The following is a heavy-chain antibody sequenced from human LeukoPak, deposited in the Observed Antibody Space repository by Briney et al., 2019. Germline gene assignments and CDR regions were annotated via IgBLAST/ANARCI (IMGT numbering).Heavy chain of an antibody. D-gene: IGHD2-21*02. Sequence: GGSLRLSCAASGFTFYSYAMSWVRQAPGKGLEWVANIKQDGSEKYYVDSVKGRFTISRDNAKNSLYLQMNSLRAEDTAVYYCARDQAIVVVTAMIFFDYWGQGTLVTVSS. CDR2: IKQDGSEK. CDR3: ARDQAIVVVTAMIFFDY. J-gene: IGHJ4*02. V-gene: IGHV3-7*01. CDR1: GFTFYSYA.